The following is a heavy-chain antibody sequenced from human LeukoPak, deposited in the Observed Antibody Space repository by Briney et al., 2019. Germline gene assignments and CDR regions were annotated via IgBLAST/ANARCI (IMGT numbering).Heavy chain of an antibody. CDR3: ARGVTYYDDSSGYLPDY. D-gene: IGHD3-22*01. J-gene: IGHJ4*02. CDR2: IYNRGLT. V-gene: IGHV4-31*03. Sequence: PSEILSLTCNVSGSSLLAPDYYWTWIRQHPGRGLEWIGYIYNRGLTYYNPSLKSRVTISVDTSKNQFSLKLTSVTAADTAVYYCARGVTYYDDSSGYLPDYWGQGTLVTVSS. CDR1: GSSLLAPDYY.